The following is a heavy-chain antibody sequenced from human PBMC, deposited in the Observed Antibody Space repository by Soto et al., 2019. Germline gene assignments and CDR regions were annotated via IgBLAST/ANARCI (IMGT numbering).Heavy chain of an antibody. Sequence: VESLKISFKGSGYSFTSYWISWVRQMPGKGLEWMGRIDPSDSYTNYSPSFQGHFTISADKSISTAYLQWSSLKASDTAMYYCARHKPTGRITIFCVVPQDVWRQGTTVAVSS. J-gene: IGHJ6*02. CDR2: IDPSDSYT. CDR3: ARHKPTGRITIFCVVPQDV. V-gene: IGHV5-10-1*01. D-gene: IGHD3-3*01. CDR1: GYSFTSYW.